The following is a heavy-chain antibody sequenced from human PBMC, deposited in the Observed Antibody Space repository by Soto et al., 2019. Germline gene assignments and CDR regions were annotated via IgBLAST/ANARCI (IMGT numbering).Heavy chain of an antibody. CDR2: IYYSGST. CDR1: GGSISSYY. Sequence: SETLSLTCTVSGGSISSYYWSWIRQPPGKGLEWIGYIYYSGSTNYNPSLKSRVTISVDTSKNQFSLKLSSVTAADTAVYYCARVPWQWRGGYAFDIGGQGTMVTVS. CDR3: ARVPWQWRGGYAFDI. D-gene: IGHD6-19*01. J-gene: IGHJ3*02. V-gene: IGHV4-59*08.